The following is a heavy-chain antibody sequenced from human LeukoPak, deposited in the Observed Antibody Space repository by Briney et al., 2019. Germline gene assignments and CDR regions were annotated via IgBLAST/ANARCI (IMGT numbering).Heavy chain of an antibody. CDR3: ARAPTSYYYFDY. Sequence: GGSLRLSCAASGFTFSSYGMHWVRQAPGKGLEWVAVIWYDGSNKYYADSVKGRFTISRDNSKNTLYLQMNSLRAEDTAVYYCARAPTSYYYFDYWGQGTLVTASS. D-gene: IGHD1-26*01. CDR2: IWYDGSNK. V-gene: IGHV3-33*01. CDR1: GFTFSSYG. J-gene: IGHJ4*02.